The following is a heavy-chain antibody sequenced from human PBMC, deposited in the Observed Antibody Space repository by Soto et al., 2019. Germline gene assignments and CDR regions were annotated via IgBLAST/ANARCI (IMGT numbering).Heavy chain of an antibody. Sequence: PSETLSLTCTVSGGSISSSSYYWGWIRQPPGKGLEWIGSIYYSGSTYYNPSLKSRVTISVDTSKNQFSLKLSSVTAADTAVYYCARHATVTYEGFEYWGQGTLVTVSS. CDR3: ARHATVTYEGFEY. CDR2: IYYSGST. J-gene: IGHJ4*02. D-gene: IGHD4-17*01. CDR1: GGSISSSSYY. V-gene: IGHV4-39*01.